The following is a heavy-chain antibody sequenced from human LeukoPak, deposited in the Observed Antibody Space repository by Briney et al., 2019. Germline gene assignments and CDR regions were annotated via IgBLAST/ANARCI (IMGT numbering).Heavy chain of an antibody. V-gene: IGHV4-59*11. Sequence: KPSETLSLTCTVSGGSISSHYWSWTRQPPGKGLEWIGFIYYTGSTNYNPSLKSRVTISVDTSKNQFSLKLTSVTAADTAVYYCARSTYTDNYAHWFDPWGQGTLVTVSS. D-gene: IGHD5-24*01. CDR3: ARSTYTDNYAHWFDP. J-gene: IGHJ5*02. CDR1: GGSISSHY. CDR2: IYYTGST.